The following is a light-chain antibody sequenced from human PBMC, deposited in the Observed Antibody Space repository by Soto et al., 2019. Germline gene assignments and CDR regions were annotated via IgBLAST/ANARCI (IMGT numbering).Light chain of an antibody. CDR3: QLYGRSSWT. CDR2: GAS. CDR1: QSVSSN. Sequence: CRASQSVSSNLAWYQQKPGQAPGLLIYGASTRATGLPARFSGSGSGTEFTLTSASPELRDIPVYYCQLYGRSSWTFRQWT. V-gene: IGKV3-15*01. J-gene: IGKJ1*01.